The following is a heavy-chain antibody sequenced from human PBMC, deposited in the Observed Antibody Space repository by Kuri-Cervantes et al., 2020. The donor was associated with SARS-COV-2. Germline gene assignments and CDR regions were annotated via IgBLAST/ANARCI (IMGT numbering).Heavy chain of an antibody. CDR2: IKQDGSEK. J-gene: IGHJ6*03. CDR1: GFTFSSYW. CDR3: ARVAGEGPIYYYYMDV. V-gene: IGHV3-7*01. Sequence: GGSLRLSCAASGFTFSSYWMSWVRQAPGKGLEWVANIKQDGSEKYYVDSVKGRFTISRDDAKNSLYLQMNSLRAEDTAVYLCARVAGEGPIYYYYMDVWGKGTTVTVSS. D-gene: IGHD1-1*01.